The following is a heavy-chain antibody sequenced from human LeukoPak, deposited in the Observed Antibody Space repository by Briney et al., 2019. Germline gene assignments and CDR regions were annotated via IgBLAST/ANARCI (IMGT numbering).Heavy chain of an antibody. CDR3: ATSPTGDSPGY. D-gene: IGHD2-21*02. V-gene: IGHV1-69*13. CDR2: IIPILRTA. J-gene: IGHJ4*02. CDR1: GGTFSTSA. Sequence: SVKVSCKASGGTFSTSALSWVRQAPGRGLDWMGGIIPILRTANYAQKFQGRVTITADESTSTAYMELSSLRSEDTALYYCATSPTGDSPGYWGQGTLVTVSS.